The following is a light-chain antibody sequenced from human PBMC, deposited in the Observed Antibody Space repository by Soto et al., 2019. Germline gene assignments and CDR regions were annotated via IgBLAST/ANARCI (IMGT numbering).Light chain of an antibody. CDR2: DDN. Sequence: QSVMTKPPSVSAAPGQKVTISCSGSSSNIGGNSVSWYQQLPGTAPKLLIYDDNKRPSGIPDRFSGSKSGTSATLGITGFQTGDEADYYCGSWDSSLSAGVFGGGTKLTVL. CDR1: SSNIGGNS. V-gene: IGLV1-51*01. CDR3: GSWDSSLSAGV. J-gene: IGLJ2*01.